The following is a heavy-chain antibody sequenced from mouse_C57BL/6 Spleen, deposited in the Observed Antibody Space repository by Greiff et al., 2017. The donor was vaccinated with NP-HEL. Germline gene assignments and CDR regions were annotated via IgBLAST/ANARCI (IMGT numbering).Heavy chain of an antibody. CDR3: ARSAQAPS. CDR2: INPNNGGT. V-gene: IGHV1-26*01. J-gene: IGHJ3*01. CDR1: GYTFTDYY. D-gene: IGHD3-2*02. Sequence: EVQLQQSGPELVKPGASVKISCKASGYTFTDYYMNWVKQSHGKSLEWIGDINPNNGGTSYNQKFKGKATLTVDKSSSTAYMELRSLTSEDSAVYYCARSAQAPSWGQGTLVTVSA.